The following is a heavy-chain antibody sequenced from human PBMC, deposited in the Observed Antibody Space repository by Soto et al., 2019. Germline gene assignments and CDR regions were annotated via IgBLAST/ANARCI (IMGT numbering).Heavy chain of an antibody. D-gene: IGHD1-26*01. CDR3: AKSAKGAALYYYYGMDV. V-gene: IGHV3-23*01. CDR1: GFTFISYA. Sequence: EVQLLESGGGLVQPGGSLRLSCAASGFTFISYAISWVRQAPGKGLEWVSGIRGSGLMTYYADSVKGRFTISRDNFNNMVYLQMDSLRAEDTAVYYCAKSAKGAALYYYYGMDVWGQGTTVTVSS. J-gene: IGHJ6*02. CDR2: IRGSGLMT.